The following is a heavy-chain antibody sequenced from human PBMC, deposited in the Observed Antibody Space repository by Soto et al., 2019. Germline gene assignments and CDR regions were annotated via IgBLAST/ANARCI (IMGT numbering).Heavy chain of an antibody. J-gene: IGHJ4*02. Sequence: EVQVLESGGGLVQPGGSLRLSCAASGFTFGSYAMSGVRQPPGQGLEWVSAISGSGSNPYYADSVKGRFTISRDNSKNTLYLQMNSLRAEDTALYYCAKTASMTIRDGFDHWGQGTLVTVSS. D-gene: IGHD4-17*01. V-gene: IGHV3-23*01. CDR3: AKTASMTIRDGFDH. CDR2: ISGSGSNP. CDR1: GFTFGSYA.